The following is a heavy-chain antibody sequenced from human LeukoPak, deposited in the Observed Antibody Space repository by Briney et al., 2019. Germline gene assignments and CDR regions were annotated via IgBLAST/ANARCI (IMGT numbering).Heavy chain of an antibody. V-gene: IGHV1-2*02. CDR3: AGGLRWSDAFDI. CDR1: GYTFTGYY. CDR2: INPNSGGT. D-gene: IGHD4-23*01. Sequence: ASVKVSCKDSGYTFTGYYMHWVRQAPGQGLEWMGWINPNSGGTNYAQKFQGKVTMTRDTSISTAYMELSRLRSDDTAVYYCAGGLRWSDAFDIWGQGTMVTVSS. J-gene: IGHJ3*02.